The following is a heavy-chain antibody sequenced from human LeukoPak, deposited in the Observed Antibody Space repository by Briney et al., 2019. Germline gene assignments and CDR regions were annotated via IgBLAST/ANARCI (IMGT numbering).Heavy chain of an antibody. V-gene: IGHV4-39*07. CDR2: IYYSGST. J-gene: IGHJ4*02. CDR3: ARWAVAGTDFDY. Sequence: SETLSLTCTVSGGSISSSSYYWGWIRQPPGKGLEWIGSIYYSGSTYYSPSLKSRVTISVDTSKNQFSLKLSSVTAADTAVYYCARWAVAGTDFDYWGQGTLVTVSS. D-gene: IGHD6-19*01. CDR1: GGSISSSSYY.